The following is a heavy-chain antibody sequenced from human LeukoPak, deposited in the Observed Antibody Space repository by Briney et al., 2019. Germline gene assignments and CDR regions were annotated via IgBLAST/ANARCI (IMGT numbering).Heavy chain of an antibody. Sequence: SQTLSLTCAISGDSFSSNSAAWNWIRQSPSRGLEWLGRTYYRSKWYNDYAVSVKSRITINPDTSKNQFSLQLNSVTPEDTAVYYCARENRETPLTAYGMDVWGQGTTVTVSS. CDR2: TYYRSKWYN. CDR3: ARENRETPLTAYGMDV. D-gene: IGHD1-26*01. CDR1: GDSFSSNSAA. V-gene: IGHV6-1*01. J-gene: IGHJ6*02.